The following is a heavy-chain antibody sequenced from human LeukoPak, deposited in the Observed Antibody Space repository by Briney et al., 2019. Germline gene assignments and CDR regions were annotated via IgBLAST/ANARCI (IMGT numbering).Heavy chain of an antibody. V-gene: IGHV4-34*01. CDR1: GGSFSGYY. D-gene: IGHD3-10*01. CDR3: ARFFYGSGSLDY. CDR2: INHSGST. Sequence: PSETLSLTRAVYGGSFSGYYWSWIRQPPGKGLEWIGEINHSGSTNYNPSLKSRVTISVDTSKNQFSLKLSSVTAADTAVYYCARFFYGSGSLDYWGQGTLVTVSS. J-gene: IGHJ4*02.